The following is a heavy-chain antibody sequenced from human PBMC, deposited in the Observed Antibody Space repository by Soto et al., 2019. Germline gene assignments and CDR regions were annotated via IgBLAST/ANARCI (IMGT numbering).Heavy chain of an antibody. D-gene: IGHD3-10*01. CDR1: GFTVDDYA. J-gene: IGHJ4*02. Sequence: EVQLVESGGGLVQPGRSLRLSCAASGFTVDDYAMHWVRQAPGKGLEWVSGISWNSGSIGYADSVKGRFTISINNAKNSLYLQMNSLRAEDTALYYCAKPRRLLWFGEQMLGGYCDYWGQGTLVTVSS. V-gene: IGHV3-9*01. CDR2: ISWNSGSI. CDR3: AKPRRLLWFGEQMLGGYCDY.